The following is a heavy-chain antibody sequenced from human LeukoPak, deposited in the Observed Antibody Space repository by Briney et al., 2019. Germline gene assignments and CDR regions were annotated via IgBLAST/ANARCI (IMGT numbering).Heavy chain of an antibody. Sequence: ASVTVSCKASGYTFTSYYMHWVRQAPGQGLEWMGIINPSGGSTNYAQKFQGRVTMTRDTSTSTVYMELSSLRSEDTAVYYCASEQLLAVAGTRDAFDIWGQGTMVTVSS. CDR1: GYTFTSYY. D-gene: IGHD6-19*01. J-gene: IGHJ3*02. V-gene: IGHV1-46*01. CDR2: INPSGGST. CDR3: ASEQLLAVAGTRDAFDI.